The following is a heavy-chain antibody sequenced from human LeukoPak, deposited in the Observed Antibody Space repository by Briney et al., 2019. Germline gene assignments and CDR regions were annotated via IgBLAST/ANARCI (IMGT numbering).Heavy chain of an antibody. Sequence: GGSLRLSCAASGFTFSSYSMNWVRQAPGKGLEWVSSISSSSSYIYYADSVKGRFTISRDNSKNTLYLQMNSLRAEDTAVYYCARDITRTPNIAAAGTGYFQHWGQGTLVTVSS. J-gene: IGHJ1*01. CDR1: GFTFSSYS. V-gene: IGHV3-21*01. D-gene: IGHD6-13*01. CDR2: ISSSSSYI. CDR3: ARDITRTPNIAAAGTGYFQH.